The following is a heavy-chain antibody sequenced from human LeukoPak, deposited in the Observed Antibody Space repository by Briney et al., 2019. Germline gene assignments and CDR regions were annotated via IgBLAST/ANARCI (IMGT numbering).Heavy chain of an antibody. CDR2: INPNSGGT. Sequence: ASVKVSCKASGYTFTSYGFSWVRQAPGQGLEWMGRINPNSGGTNYAQKFQGRVTMTRDTSISTAYMELSRLRSDDTAVYYCARIAVAGSPFEYWGQGTLVTVSS. D-gene: IGHD6-19*01. V-gene: IGHV1-2*06. CDR1: GYTFTSYG. J-gene: IGHJ4*02. CDR3: ARIAVAGSPFEY.